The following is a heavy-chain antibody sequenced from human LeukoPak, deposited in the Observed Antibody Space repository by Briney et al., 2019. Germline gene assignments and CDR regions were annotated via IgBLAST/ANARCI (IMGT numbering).Heavy chain of an antibody. J-gene: IGHJ4*02. V-gene: IGHV3-30-3*01. Sequence: PGGSLRLSCAASGFTFSSYAMHWVRQAPGKGLEWVAVISYDGSNKYYADSVKGRFTISRDNSKNTLYLQMNSLRAEDTAVYYCARSHPTGEWELRSGSFDYWGQGTLVTFSS. CDR2: ISYDGSNK. CDR3: ARSHPTGEWELRSGSFDY. CDR1: GFTFSSYA. D-gene: IGHD1-26*01.